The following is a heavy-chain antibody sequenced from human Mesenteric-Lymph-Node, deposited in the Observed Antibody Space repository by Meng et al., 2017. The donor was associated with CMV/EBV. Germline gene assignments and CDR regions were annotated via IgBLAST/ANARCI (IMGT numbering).Heavy chain of an antibody. Sequence: GGSLRLSCAASGFTFSSYSMNWVRQAPGKGLEWVAYITYGGGSTLYADSVKGRFTISRDNAKNSLYLQMNSLRAEDTAVYYCARDSYDFLPGIYPDLDFWGQGTLVTVSS. D-gene: IGHD3-9*01. CDR1: GFTFSSYS. V-gene: IGHV3-48*04. CDR2: ITYGGGST. CDR3: ARDSYDFLPGIYPDLDF. J-gene: IGHJ4*02.